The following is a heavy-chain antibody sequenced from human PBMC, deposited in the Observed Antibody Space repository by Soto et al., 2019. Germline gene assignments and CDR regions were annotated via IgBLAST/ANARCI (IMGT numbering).Heavy chain of an antibody. CDR3: AKATWVEWELRGGFDY. CDR2: ISYDGRNT. J-gene: IGHJ4*02. Sequence: QVHLVESGGGVVQPGRSLRLSCAASAFIFSNHAMHWVRQAPGKGLEWVAVISYDGRNTIYADSVKGRFSISRDNSKKTLHLQMNRLRAEDTAVYYCAKATWVEWELRGGFDYWGQGTLVIVSS. D-gene: IGHD1-26*01. V-gene: IGHV3-30*18. CDR1: AFIFSNHA.